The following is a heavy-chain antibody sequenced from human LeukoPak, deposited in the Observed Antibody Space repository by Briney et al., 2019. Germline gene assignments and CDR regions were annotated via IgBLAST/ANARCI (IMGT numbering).Heavy chain of an antibody. D-gene: IGHD3-22*01. Sequence: GGSLRLSCAASGFTFSSYAMSWVRQAPGKGLEWVSAISGSGGSTYYADSVKGRFTISRDNSKNTLYLQMNSLRAEDTAVYSCARRIVTYYYDSSGSLDAFDIWGQGTMVTVSS. CDR1: GFTFSSYA. CDR2: ISGSGGST. CDR3: ARRIVTYYYDSSGSLDAFDI. V-gene: IGHV3-23*01. J-gene: IGHJ3*02.